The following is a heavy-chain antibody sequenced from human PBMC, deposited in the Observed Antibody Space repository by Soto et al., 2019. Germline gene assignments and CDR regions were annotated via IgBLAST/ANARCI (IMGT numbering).Heavy chain of an antibody. J-gene: IGHJ4*02. V-gene: IGHV3-30*18. CDR2: ISYAGDYQ. Sequence: QVQLVESGGGVVQPGRSLRLSCAASGFTFSSYGMHWVRQAPGKGLEWVAVISYAGDYQYYADSVKGRFTISRDSSKNTLYLQMNTLRPEDTAVYFCAKSRGGSSWYEGDSWGQGTLVTVSS. CDR3: AKSRGGSSWYEGDS. D-gene: IGHD6-13*01. CDR1: GFTFSSYG.